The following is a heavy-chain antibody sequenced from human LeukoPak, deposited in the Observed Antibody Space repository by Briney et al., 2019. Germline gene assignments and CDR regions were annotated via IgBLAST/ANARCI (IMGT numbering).Heavy chain of an antibody. J-gene: IGHJ5*02. CDR3: AKDRGSGWYPNWFDP. Sequence: GGSLRLSCAASGFTFRSYGMHWVRQAPGKGLEWVAVISYDGSNKYYADSVKGRFTISRDNSKNTLYLQMNSLRAEDTAVYYCAKDRGSGWYPNWFDPWGQGTLVTVSS. CDR2: ISYDGSNK. D-gene: IGHD6-19*01. CDR1: GFTFRSYG. V-gene: IGHV3-30*18.